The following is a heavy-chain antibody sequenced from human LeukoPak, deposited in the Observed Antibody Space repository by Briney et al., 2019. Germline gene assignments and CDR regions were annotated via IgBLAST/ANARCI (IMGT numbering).Heavy chain of an antibody. Sequence: ASVKVSCKASGYTFTSYDINWVRQATGQGLEWMGWMNPNSGNTGYAQKFQGRVTMTRNTSISTAYMELSSLRSEDTAVYYCARTFTEFWVGIKVPNAFDIWGQGIMVTVSS. CDR1: GYTFTSYD. CDR2: MNPNSGNT. V-gene: IGHV1-8*01. D-gene: IGHD3-10*01. J-gene: IGHJ3*02. CDR3: ARTFTEFWVGIKVPNAFDI.